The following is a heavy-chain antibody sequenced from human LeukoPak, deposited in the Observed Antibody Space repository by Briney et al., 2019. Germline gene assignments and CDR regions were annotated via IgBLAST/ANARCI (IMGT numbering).Heavy chain of an antibody. V-gene: IGHV4-59*01. J-gene: IGHJ4*02. Sequence: SETLSLTCTVSGGSISSYYWSWIRQPPGKGLEWIGYIYYSGSTNYNPSLKSRVTISVDTSKNQFSLKLSSVTAADTAVYYCARVGHFDWLPSTFYFDYWGQGTLVTSPQ. CDR3: ARVGHFDWLPSTFYFDY. D-gene: IGHD3-9*01. CDR2: IYYSGST. CDR1: GGSISSYY.